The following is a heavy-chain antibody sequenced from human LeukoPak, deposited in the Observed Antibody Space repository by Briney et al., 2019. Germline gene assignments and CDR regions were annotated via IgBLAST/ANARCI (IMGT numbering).Heavy chain of an antibody. V-gene: IGHV3-9*01. CDR1: GFTFDDYA. D-gene: IGHD6-13*01. J-gene: IGHJ4*02. Sequence: GGSLRLSCAASGFTFDDYAMHWVRQAPGKGLEWVSGISWNSGNIGYADSVRGRFTISRDNAQNSLFLQMNSLRAEDTALYYYAKWGGYSSKWYYFDYWGQGTLVTVSS. CDR2: ISWNSGNI. CDR3: AKWGGYSSKWYYFDY.